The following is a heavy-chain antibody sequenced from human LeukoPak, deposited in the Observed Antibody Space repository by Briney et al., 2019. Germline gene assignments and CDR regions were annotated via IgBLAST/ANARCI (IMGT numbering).Heavy chain of an antibody. CDR3: ARGGYCSGGSCYSYAYYYYMDV. Sequence: ASVKVSCKASGYTFTSYGISWVRQAPGQGLEWMGWTNPNSGGTNYAQKFQGRVTMTRDTSISTAYMELSRLRSDDAAVYYCARGGYCSGGSCYSYAYYYYMDVWGKGTTVTVSS. V-gene: IGHV1-2*02. J-gene: IGHJ6*03. CDR2: TNPNSGGT. D-gene: IGHD2-15*01. CDR1: GYTFTSYG.